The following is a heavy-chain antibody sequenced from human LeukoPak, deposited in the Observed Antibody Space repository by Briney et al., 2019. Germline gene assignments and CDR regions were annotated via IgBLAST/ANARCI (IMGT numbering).Heavy chain of an antibody. J-gene: IGHJ4*02. CDR1: GDTFSSYA. V-gene: IGHV1-69*06. D-gene: IGHD6-13*01. Sequence: GASVKVSCKASGDTFSSYAISWVRQAPGQGLEWMGGIIPIFGTANYAQKFQGRVTITADKSTSTAYMELSSLRSEDTAVYYCARVPGRVGGTGSSWLYYFDYWGQGTLVTVSS. CDR2: IIPIFGTA. CDR3: ARVPGRVGGTGSSWLYYFDY.